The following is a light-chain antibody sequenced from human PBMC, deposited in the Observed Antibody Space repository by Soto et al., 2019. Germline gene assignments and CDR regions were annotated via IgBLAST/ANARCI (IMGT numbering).Light chain of an antibody. CDR3: HQYNSWPPLT. V-gene: IGKV3-15*01. Sequence: ELVMTQSPATLSVSPGERATLSCRASQSVSSNLAWYQQKPGQAPRLLIYGASTRATGIPARFSGSGSGTEFTLTISSLQSEDLAVYYCHQYNSWPPLTFGGGTKVEIK. CDR1: QSVSSN. J-gene: IGKJ4*01. CDR2: GAS.